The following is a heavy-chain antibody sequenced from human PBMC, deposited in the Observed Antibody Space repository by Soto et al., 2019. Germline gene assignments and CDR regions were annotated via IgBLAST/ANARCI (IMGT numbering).Heavy chain of an antibody. Sequence: TLSLTCTVSGGSISSYYWSRIRQPPGKGLEWIGYIYYSGSTNYNPSLKSRVTISVDTSKNQFSLKLSSVTAADTAVYYCARAIKNFYSSGWYYFDYWGQGTLVTVSS. D-gene: IGHD6-19*01. V-gene: IGHV4-59*01. CDR1: GGSISSYY. J-gene: IGHJ4*02. CDR2: IYYSGST. CDR3: ARAIKNFYSSGWYYFDY.